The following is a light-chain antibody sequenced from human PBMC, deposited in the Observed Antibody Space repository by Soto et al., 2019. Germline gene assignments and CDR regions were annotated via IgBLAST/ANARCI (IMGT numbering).Light chain of an antibody. J-gene: IGKJ1*01. CDR2: GVS. CDR3: QHYGDSSWT. Sequence: EIVLTQSPVALSLPPGERATLSCRASQSVSSTLLTWYQQKPGQAPRLLIYGVSSRATGFPDRFSGSGSGTDFTLTISRLEPEDFAVYFCQHYGDSSWTFGQGTRVEIK. V-gene: IGKV3-20*01. CDR1: QSVSSTL.